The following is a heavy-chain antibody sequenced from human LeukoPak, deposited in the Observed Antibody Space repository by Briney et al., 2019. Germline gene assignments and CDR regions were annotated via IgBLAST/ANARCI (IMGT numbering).Heavy chain of an antibody. V-gene: IGHV3-23*01. D-gene: IGHD4-17*01. CDR1: GFTFSSHG. CDR3: AKEIRPNDC. CDR2: ISIGGDTT. Sequence: QPGGSLRLSCAASGFTFSSHGMCWVRQAPGRGLEWVSSISIGGDTTYSDSVKGRFTISRDNSKNTLYLQLDSLRAEDTAIYYCAKEIRPNDCWGRGTLVTVSS. J-gene: IGHJ4*02.